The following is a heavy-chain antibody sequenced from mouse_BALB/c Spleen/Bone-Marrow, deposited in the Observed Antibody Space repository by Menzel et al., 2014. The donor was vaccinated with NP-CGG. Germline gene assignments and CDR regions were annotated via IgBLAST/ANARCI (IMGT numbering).Heavy chain of an antibody. Sequence: EVQGVESGPGLVKPSQSLSLTCTVTGYSITSDYAWNWIRQFPGNKLEWMGYISYSGSTDYNPSLKSRISITRDTSKNQFFLQLNSVTTEDTATYYCARATYYGNFFDYWGQGTTLTVSS. CDR3: ARATYYGNFFDY. J-gene: IGHJ2*01. V-gene: IGHV3-2*02. D-gene: IGHD2-10*01. CDR2: ISYSGST. CDR1: GYSITSDYA.